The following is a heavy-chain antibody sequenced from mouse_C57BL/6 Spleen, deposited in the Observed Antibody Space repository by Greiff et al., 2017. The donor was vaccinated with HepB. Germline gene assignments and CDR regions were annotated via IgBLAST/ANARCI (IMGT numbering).Heavy chain of an antibody. Sequence: QVQLQQPGAELVKPGASVKLSCKASGYTFTSYWMQWVKQRPGQGLEWIGEIDPSDSYTNYNQKFKGKATLTVDTSSSTAYMQLSSLTSEDSAVYYCARFPSYARAMDYWGQGTSVTVSS. CDR1: GYTFTSYW. J-gene: IGHJ4*01. V-gene: IGHV1-50*01. CDR2: IDPSDSYT. D-gene: IGHD6-5*01. CDR3: ARFPSYARAMDY.